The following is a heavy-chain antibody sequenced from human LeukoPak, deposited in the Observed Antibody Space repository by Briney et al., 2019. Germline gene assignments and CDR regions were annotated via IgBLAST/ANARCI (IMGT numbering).Heavy chain of an antibody. J-gene: IGHJ4*02. D-gene: IGHD2-2*01. CDR2: IKPDGSDK. CDR1: GFTFSGSG. CDR3: ARATSWSH. V-gene: IGHV3-7*01. Sequence: GGSLRLSCAASGFTFSGSGVSWIRQAPGKGLEWVDNIKPDGSDKYYVDSVEGRFTISRDNAKNSLYLQMNSLRAEDTAVYYCARATSWSHWGQGTLVTVSS.